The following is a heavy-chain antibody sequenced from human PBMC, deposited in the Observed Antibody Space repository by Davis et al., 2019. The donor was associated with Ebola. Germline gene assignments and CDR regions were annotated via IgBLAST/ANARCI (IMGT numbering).Heavy chain of an antibody. CDR1: GGTFSSYA. D-gene: IGHD3-22*01. CDR3: AREGGSGYYYVYFDY. CDR2: IIPIFGTA. Sequence: SVKVSCKASGGTFSSYAISWVRQAPGQGLEWMGGIIPIFGTANYAQKFQGRVTITADESTSTAYMELSSLRSEDTAVYYCAREGGSGYYYVYFDYWGQGTLVTVSS. J-gene: IGHJ4*02. V-gene: IGHV1-69*13.